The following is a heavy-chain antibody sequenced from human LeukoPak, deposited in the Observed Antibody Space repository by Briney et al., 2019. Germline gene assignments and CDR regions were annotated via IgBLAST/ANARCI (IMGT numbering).Heavy chain of an antibody. CDR3: VRDLILVWTPGDDFDF. CDR1: GFTFSGYW. V-gene: IGHV3-74*01. CDR2: INEDASII. Sequence: GGSLRLSCAASGFTFSGYWMHWVRQAPGKGLEWVSRINEDASIITYADSVKGRFIISRDNTKNSLYLQMISLGAEDTAVYYCVRDLILVWTPGDDFDFWGQGTLVTVSS. D-gene: IGHD3-16*01. J-gene: IGHJ4*02.